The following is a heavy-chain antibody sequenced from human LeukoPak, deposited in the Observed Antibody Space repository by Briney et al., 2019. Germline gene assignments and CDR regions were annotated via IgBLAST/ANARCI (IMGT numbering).Heavy chain of an antibody. J-gene: IGHJ4*02. D-gene: IGHD1-26*01. CDR1: GFTFSSYS. V-gene: IGHV3-48*01. CDR3: ARDSVVGATTDY. Sequence: PGGSLRLSCAASGFTFSSYSMNWVRQAPGKGLEWVPCISSSSSTIYYADSVKGRFTISRDNAKNSLYLQMNSLRAEDTAVYYCARDSVVGATTDYWGQGTLVTVSS. CDR2: ISSSSSTI.